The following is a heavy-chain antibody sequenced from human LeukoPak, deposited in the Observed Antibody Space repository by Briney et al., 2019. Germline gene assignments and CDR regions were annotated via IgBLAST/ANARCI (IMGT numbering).Heavy chain of an antibody. J-gene: IGHJ3*02. CDR1: GFTFGSYS. Sequence: GGSLRLSCAASGFTFGSYSMNWVRQAPGKGLEWISYISGSSSAIYYADSVKGRFTISRDNAKNSLYLQMNSLRDEDTAVYYCAEVRSSASDIWGQGTMVTVSS. CDR2: ISGSSSAI. V-gene: IGHV3-48*02. CDR3: AEVRSSASDI. D-gene: IGHD3-10*01.